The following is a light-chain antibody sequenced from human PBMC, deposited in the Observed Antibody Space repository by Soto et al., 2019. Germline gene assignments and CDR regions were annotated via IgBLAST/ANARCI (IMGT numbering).Light chain of an antibody. CDR1: QTVLYSSNNKNY. CDR3: QQRKNWPPLT. CDR2: WAS. Sequence: DIVMTQSPDSLAVSLGERATINCKSSQTVLYSSNNKNYLAWYQQKPGQPPKLLIYWASTRESGVPDRFSGSGSGTDFTLTISGLQAEDVAVYYCQQRKNWPPLTFGGGTKVEIK. J-gene: IGKJ4*01. V-gene: IGKV4-1*01.